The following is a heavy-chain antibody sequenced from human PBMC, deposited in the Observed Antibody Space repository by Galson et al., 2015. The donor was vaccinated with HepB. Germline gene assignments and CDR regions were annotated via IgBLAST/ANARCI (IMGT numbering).Heavy chain of an antibody. CDR1: GDSVSSNSAA. CDR2: TYYRSKWYN. D-gene: IGHD2-15*01. J-gene: IGHJ5*02. CDR3: AREVLCSGGSCYPINWFDP. Sequence: CAISGDSVSSNSAAWNWIRQSPSRGLEWLGRTYYRSKWYNDYAVSVKSRITINPGTSKNQFSLQLNSVTPEDTAVYYCAREVLCSGGSCYPINWFDPWGQGTLVTVSS. V-gene: IGHV6-1*01.